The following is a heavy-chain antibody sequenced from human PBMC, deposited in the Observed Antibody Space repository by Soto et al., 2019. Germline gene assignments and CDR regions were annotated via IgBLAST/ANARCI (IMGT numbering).Heavy chain of an antibody. D-gene: IGHD3-3*01. J-gene: IGHJ4*02. CDR1: GYTFTSYG. V-gene: IGHV1-18*01. Sequence: ASVKVSCKASGYTFTSYGISWVRQAPGQGLEWMGWISAYNGNTNYAQKLQGKVTMTTDTSTSTAYMELRSLRSDDTAVYYCTTIRDGTIFGLPTAHWGQGTLVTVSS. CDR3: TTIRDGTIFGLPTAH. CDR2: ISAYNGNT.